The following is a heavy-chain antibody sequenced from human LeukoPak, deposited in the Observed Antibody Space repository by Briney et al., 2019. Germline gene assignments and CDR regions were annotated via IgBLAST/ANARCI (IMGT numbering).Heavy chain of an antibody. CDR1: GGSFSRYY. J-gene: IGHJ4*03. CDR2: IEHRGDT. CDR3: ARGATISETGYFDF. Sequence: LETLSLTCAVYGGSFSRYYWSWIRQSPGEGREWIAEIEHRGDTNYHPPVKSRVTISVDTSKNQFSLKVRSLSAADTALYYCARGATISETGYFDFWGQGTLVTVSS. D-gene: IGHD5-24*01. V-gene: IGHV4-34*01.